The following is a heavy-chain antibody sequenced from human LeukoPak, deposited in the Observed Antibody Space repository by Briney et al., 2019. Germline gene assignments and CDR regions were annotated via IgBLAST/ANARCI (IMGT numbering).Heavy chain of an antibody. V-gene: IGHV3-30*03. CDR2: LSFDGSNE. D-gene: IGHD3-16*02. J-gene: IGHJ6*02. CDR1: GFTFRSYG. CDR3: AREEHDYVWGSYRYYYYYGIDV. Sequence: PEGSLRLSCAASGFTFRSYGMHWVRQSPGRGLEWVSFLSFDGSNEFYADSLKGRFTISRDNSKDTLYLQMDSLRAEDTALYYCAREEHDYVWGSYRYYYYYGIDVWGQGTTVTVSS.